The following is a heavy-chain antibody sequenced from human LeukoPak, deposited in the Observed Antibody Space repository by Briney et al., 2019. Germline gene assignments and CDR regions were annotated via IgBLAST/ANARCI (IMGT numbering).Heavy chain of an antibody. CDR3: ARGGSGYDYGTRVYYYYYMDV. CDR1: GGSFSGYQ. V-gene: IGHV4-34*01. J-gene: IGHJ6*03. CDR2: IKHSGST. Sequence: SDTLSLTRAVDGGSFSGYQRSWNRQPPGKGPGWDGEIKHSGSTNYNQSLNRRVTISVDRSQIQISLKLSSVTAADTAVYYCARGGSGYDYGTRVYYYYYMDVWGKGTTVTVSS. D-gene: IGHD5-12*01.